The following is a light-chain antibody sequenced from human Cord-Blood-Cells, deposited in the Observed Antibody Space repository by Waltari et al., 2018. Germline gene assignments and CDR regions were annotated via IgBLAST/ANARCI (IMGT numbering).Light chain of an antibody. CDR2: GAS. CDR1: QSVNSN. CDR3: QQYNNWPRT. Sequence: EIVMTQSPATLSVSPGESATLSCRSSQSVNSNLAWYQQKPGQAPRLLTYGASTRATGIPARFSGSGSGTEFTLTISSLQSEDFAVYYCQQYNNWPRTFGQGTKVEIK. J-gene: IGKJ1*01. V-gene: IGKV3-15*01.